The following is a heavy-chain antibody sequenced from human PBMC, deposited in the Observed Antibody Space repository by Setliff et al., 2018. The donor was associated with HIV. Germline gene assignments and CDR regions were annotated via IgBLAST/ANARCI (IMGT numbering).Heavy chain of an antibody. J-gene: IGHJ6*04. CDR1: GHTFSNYD. CDR2: MNPNSGDT. CDR3: ASGKGVRGVIITGGLDV. V-gene: IGHV1-8*01. D-gene: IGHD3-10*01. Sequence: GASVKVSCKASGHTFSNYDFIWVRRATGQGLEWMGWMNPNSGDTGYAQKFQGRVIMTRDTYISTAYMELSSLTSADTAVYYCASGKGVRGVIITGGLDVWGKGTTVTVSS.